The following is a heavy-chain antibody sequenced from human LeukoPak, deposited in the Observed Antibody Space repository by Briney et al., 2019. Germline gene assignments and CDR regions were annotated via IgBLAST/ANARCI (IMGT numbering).Heavy chain of an antibody. V-gene: IGHV4-59*08. Sequence: PSETLSLTCTVSGGSISSYYWSWIRQPPGKGLEWIGYIYYSGSTNYNPSLKSRVTISVDTSKNQFSLKLSSVTAADTAVYYCATAPVRGVTTFDCWGQGTLVTVSS. CDR3: ATAPVRGVTTFDC. J-gene: IGHJ4*02. D-gene: IGHD3-10*01. CDR2: IYYSGST. CDR1: GGSISSYY.